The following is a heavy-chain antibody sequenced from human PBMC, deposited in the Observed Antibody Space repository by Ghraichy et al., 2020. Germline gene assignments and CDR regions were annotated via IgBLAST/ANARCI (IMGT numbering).Heavy chain of an antibody. CDR3: ARRVAYCGGDCHFFES. J-gene: IGHJ4*02. Sequence: ESLNISCTVSGGSINSYYWSWIRQTPGKGLEWIGYTYFTGSTNYNPSLKSRVTISLDTSTKQFSLKLRSVTAADTAVYYCARRVAYCGGDCHFFESWGQGTLVTVSS. CDR2: TYFTGST. V-gene: IGHV4-59*08. CDR1: GGSINSYY. D-gene: IGHD2-21*01.